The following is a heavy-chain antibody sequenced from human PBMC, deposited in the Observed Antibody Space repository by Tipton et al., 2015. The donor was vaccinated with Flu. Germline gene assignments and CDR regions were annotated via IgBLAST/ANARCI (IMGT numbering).Heavy chain of an antibody. Sequence: GSLRLSCAASGFTFSDYWMTWVRQAPGKGLEWVATIKQDGSDKYYGDSAKGRFTISRDNAKNSLYLQTNSLRAEDTAVYYCARGLWFGAHWGQGTLVTVSS. CDR2: IKQDGSDK. V-gene: IGHV3-7*01. D-gene: IGHD3-10*01. J-gene: IGHJ4*02. CDR3: ARGLWFGAH. CDR1: GFTFSDYW.